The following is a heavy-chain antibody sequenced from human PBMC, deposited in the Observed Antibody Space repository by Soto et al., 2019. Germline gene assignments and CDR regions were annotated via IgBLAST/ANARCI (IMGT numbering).Heavy chain of an antibody. Sequence: EVQLVESGGGLVKPGGSLRLSCAASGFTFSNAWMSWVRQAPGKGLEWVCRIKSKTDGGTTDYAAPVKGRFTISRDDSKHTLYLQMNSLKTEDTAVYYCTTEKYCSGGSCYTFTDYWGQGTLVTVSS. CDR1: GFTFSNAW. V-gene: IGHV3-15*01. CDR2: IKSKTDGGTT. CDR3: TTEKYCSGGSCYTFTDY. J-gene: IGHJ4*02. D-gene: IGHD2-15*01.